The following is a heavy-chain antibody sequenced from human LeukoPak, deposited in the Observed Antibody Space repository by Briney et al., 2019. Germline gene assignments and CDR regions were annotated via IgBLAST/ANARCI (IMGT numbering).Heavy chain of an antibody. CDR3: ARGPGRLDY. D-gene: IGHD1-26*01. CDR1: GFTFSSYE. V-gene: IGHV3-48*03. CDR2: ISSSGSTI. Sequence: PGGSLRLSCAASGFTFSSYEMNWVRQAPGKGLEWVSYISSSGSTIYYADSVRGRFIISRDNANNSLYLQMSSLRAEDTAVYYCARGPGRLDYWGQGTLVTVSS. J-gene: IGHJ4*02.